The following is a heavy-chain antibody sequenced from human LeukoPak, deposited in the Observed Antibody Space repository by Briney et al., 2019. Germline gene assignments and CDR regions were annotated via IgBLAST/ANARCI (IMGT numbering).Heavy chain of an antibody. CDR3: ARERVGAIESATFDP. CDR2: ISSSGSTI. Sequence: PGGSLRLSCAASGFTFSDYYMSWIRQAPGKGLEWVSYISSSGSTIYYADSVKGRFTISRDNAKNSLYLQMNSLRAEDTAVYYCARERVGAIESATFDPWGQGTLVTVSS. CDR1: GFTFSDYY. D-gene: IGHD1-26*01. V-gene: IGHV3-11*04. J-gene: IGHJ5*02.